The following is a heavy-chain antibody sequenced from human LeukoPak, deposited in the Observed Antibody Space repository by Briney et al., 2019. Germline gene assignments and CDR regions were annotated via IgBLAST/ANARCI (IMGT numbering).Heavy chain of an antibody. D-gene: IGHD2-2*03. J-gene: IGHJ3*02. CDR3: ARVGIVVVPAGYDAFDI. Sequence: ASVKVSCKASGGTFSSYAISGVRQAPGQGLEWMGGIIPIFGTANYAQKFQGRVTITADESTSTAYMELSSLRSEDTAVYYCARVGIVVVPAGYDAFDIWGQGTMVTVSS. CDR1: GGTFSSYA. CDR2: IIPIFGTA. V-gene: IGHV1-69*13.